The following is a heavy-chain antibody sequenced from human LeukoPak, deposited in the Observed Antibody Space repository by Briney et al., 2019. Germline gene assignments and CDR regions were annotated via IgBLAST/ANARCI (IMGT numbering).Heavy chain of an antibody. CDR2: IYYSGST. J-gene: IGHJ4*02. Sequence: PSETLSLTCTVSGGSISSSSYYWGWIRQPPGKGLGWIGSIYYSGSTYYNPSLKSRVTISVDTSKNQFSLKLSSVTAADTAVYYCARHMDIVVVPAALFDYWGQGTLVTVSS. CDR1: GGSISSSSYY. V-gene: IGHV4-39*01. CDR3: ARHMDIVVVPAALFDY. D-gene: IGHD2-2*03.